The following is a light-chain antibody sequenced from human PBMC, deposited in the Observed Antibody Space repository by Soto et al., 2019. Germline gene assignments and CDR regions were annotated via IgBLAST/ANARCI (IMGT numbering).Light chain of an antibody. Sequence: QSALTQPASVSGSPGQSITISCTGTSSDVGSYNLVSWYQQHPGKAPKLMIYEGSKRPSGVSNRFSGSKSGNTVSLTISGLQAEDEADYYCCSYAGSITSVFGGGTKLTVL. CDR2: EGS. V-gene: IGLV2-23*01. J-gene: IGLJ3*02. CDR3: CSYAGSITSV. CDR1: SSDVGSYNL.